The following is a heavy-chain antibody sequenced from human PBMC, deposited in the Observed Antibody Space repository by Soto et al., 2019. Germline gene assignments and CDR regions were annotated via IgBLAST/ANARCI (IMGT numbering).Heavy chain of an antibody. V-gene: IGHV6-1*01. CDR2: TYYRSKWYN. CDR3: ARGNSSSWYPIGYLDY. CDR1: GDSVSSNSAA. Sequence: SQTLSLTCAISGDSVSSNSAAWNWIRQSPSRGLEWLGRTYYRSKWYNDYAVSVKSRITINPDTSKNQFSLQLNSVTPEDTAVYYCARGNSSSWYPIGYLDYWGQGTLVTVSS. J-gene: IGHJ4*02. D-gene: IGHD6-13*01.